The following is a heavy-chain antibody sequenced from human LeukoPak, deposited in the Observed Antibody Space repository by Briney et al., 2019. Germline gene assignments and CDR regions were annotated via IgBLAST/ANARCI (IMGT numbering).Heavy chain of an antibody. J-gene: IGHJ6*02. V-gene: IGHV3-30*02. D-gene: IGHD6-19*01. CDR3: ARDPIPNHSSGWFPGDGMDV. CDR2: IAHGGSDK. Sequence: PGGSLRLSCSASGFNFNYYGMNWVRQAPGKGLKWVAFIAHGGSDKYYADSVKGRFTISRDNSKKTLYLQMNTLTSEDTAVYHCARDPIPNHSSGWFPGDGMDVWGQGTTVTVSS. CDR1: GFNFNYYG.